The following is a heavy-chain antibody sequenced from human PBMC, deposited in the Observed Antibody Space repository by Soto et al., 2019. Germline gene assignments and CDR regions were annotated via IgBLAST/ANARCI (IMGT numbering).Heavy chain of an antibody. CDR2: ISPHKGDT. Sequence: QVQLVQSGAEVKKPGASVTVSCKTSGYTFSTIGITWVRQAPGQGLEWMGWISPHKGDTYYAQRLQGRVTMTTDTSTSTAYMELRGLRSDDTAVYFCARDVDPSGSYYTNYWGQGTLVTVSS. CDR3: ARDVDPSGSYYTNY. V-gene: IGHV1-18*01. J-gene: IGHJ4*02. CDR1: GYTFSTIG. D-gene: IGHD3-10*01.